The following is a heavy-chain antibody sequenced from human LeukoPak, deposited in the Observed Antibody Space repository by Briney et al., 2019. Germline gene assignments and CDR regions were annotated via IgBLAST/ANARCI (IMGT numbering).Heavy chain of an antibody. Sequence: GGSLRLSCAASGFTFSSYAMHWVRQAPGKGLEYVSAISSNGGSTYYANSVKGRFTISRDNSKNTLYLQMGSLRAEDTAVYYCARDGRKGSFYNSGYYMDVWGKGTTVTVSS. CDR2: ISSNGGST. CDR3: ARDGRKGSFYNSGYYMDV. D-gene: IGHD3-10*01. CDR1: GFTFSSYA. J-gene: IGHJ6*03. V-gene: IGHV3-64*01.